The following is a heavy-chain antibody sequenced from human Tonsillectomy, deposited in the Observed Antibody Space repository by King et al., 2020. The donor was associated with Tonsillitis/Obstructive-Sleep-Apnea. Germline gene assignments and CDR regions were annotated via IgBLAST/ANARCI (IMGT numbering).Heavy chain of an antibody. D-gene: IGHD2-2*01. V-gene: IGHV1-18*01. Sequence: VQLVESGAEVKKPGASVKVSCTASGYTFTSYGISWVRQAPGQGLEWMGWISAYNGNTNYAQKLQGRVTMTTDTSTSTAYMELRSLRSDDTAVYYCARAPIVVVPAATRDWFDPWGQGTLVTVSS. CDR1: GYTFTSYG. J-gene: IGHJ5*02. CDR3: ARAPIVVVPAATRDWFDP. CDR2: ISAYNGNT.